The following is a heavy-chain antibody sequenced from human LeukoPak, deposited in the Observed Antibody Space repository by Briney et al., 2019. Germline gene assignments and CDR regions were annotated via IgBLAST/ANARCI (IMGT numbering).Heavy chain of an antibody. Sequence: GGSLRLSCAASGFTFSSYGMHWVRQSPGKGLEWVAFIRYDGSNKYYADSVKGRFTISRDNSKNTLFLVMNSLRAEDTAVYYCAKDLVVAGMGFFGYWGQGTLVTVSS. J-gene: IGHJ4*02. CDR1: GFTFSSYG. V-gene: IGHV3-30*02. CDR3: AKDLVVAGMGFFGY. CDR2: IRYDGSNK. D-gene: IGHD6-19*01.